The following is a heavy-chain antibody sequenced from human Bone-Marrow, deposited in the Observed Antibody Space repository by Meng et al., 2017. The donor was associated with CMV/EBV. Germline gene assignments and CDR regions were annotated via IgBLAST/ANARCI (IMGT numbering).Heavy chain of an antibody. V-gene: IGHV3-7*01. D-gene: IGHD3-10*01. CDR3: ARLGSSISW. CDR2: IQQDGNEK. Sequence: GESLKISCAASGFTFSSYAMHWVRQAPGKGLEWVANIQQDGNEKYYVDSVKGRFTISRDNARLYLQVNSLRIEDTAVYYCARLGSSISWWGQGTLVTVSS. J-gene: IGHJ4*02. CDR1: GFTFSSYA.